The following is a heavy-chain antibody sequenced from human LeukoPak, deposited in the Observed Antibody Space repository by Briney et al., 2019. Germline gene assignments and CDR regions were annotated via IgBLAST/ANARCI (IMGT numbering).Heavy chain of an antibody. Sequence: GASVTVSCKASGYTFTSYGISWVRQAPGQGREWMGWISAYNGNTNYARKLQGRVTMTTDTSTSTAYMELRSLRSDDTAVYYCARALPRIAAANPGYYYYGMDVWGQGTTVTVSS. CDR1: GYTFTSYG. CDR2: ISAYNGNT. D-gene: IGHD6-13*01. CDR3: ARALPRIAAANPGYYYYGMDV. J-gene: IGHJ6*02. V-gene: IGHV1-18*01.